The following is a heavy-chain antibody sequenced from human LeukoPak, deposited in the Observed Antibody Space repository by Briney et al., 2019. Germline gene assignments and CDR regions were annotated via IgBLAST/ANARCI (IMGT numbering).Heavy chain of an antibody. CDR3: ARSTYYDILTGYSIAYFDY. Sequence: GESLKISCKGSGYSFTSYWIGWVRPMPGKGLEWMGIIYPGDSDTRYSPSFQGQVTISADKSISTAYLQWSSLKASDTAMYYCARSTYYDILTGYSIAYFDYWGQGTLVTVSS. V-gene: IGHV5-51*01. D-gene: IGHD3-9*01. CDR1: GYSFTSYW. CDR2: IYPGDSDT. J-gene: IGHJ4*02.